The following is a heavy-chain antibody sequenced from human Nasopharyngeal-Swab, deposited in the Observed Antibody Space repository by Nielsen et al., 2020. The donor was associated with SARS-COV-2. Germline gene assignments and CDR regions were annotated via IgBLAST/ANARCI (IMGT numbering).Heavy chain of an antibody. J-gene: IGHJ6*02. CDR2: IYYSGST. CDR3: ARHGLRSYGYGFYYGMDV. CDR1: GGSISSSSYY. D-gene: IGHD5-18*01. Sequence: SETLSLTCTVSGGSISSSSYYWGWIRQPPGKGLEWIGSIYYSGSTCYNPSLKSRVTISVDTSKNQFSLKLSSVTAADTAVYYCARHGLRSYGYGFYYGMDVWGQGTTVTVSS. V-gene: IGHV4-39*01.